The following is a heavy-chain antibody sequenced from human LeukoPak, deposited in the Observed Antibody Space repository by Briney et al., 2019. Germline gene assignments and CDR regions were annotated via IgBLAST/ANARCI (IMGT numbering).Heavy chain of an antibody. J-gene: IGHJ4*02. CDR1: GFSISDYY. V-gene: IGHV3-11*01. CDR2: ISSSVSTI. Sequence: GGSLRLSCAASGFSISDYYMSWIRQAPGKGLEWIAYISSSVSTIYYTDSVKGRFTISRDNANNSLYLQMDSLRAEGTAVYYCTRRRDYGDSWGQGTLVTVSS. CDR3: TRRRDYGDS.